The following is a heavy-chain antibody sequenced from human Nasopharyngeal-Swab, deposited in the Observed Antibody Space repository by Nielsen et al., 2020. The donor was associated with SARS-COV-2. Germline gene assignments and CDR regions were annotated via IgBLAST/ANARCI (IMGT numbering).Heavy chain of an antibody. CDR3: AKAHSSSWFHYYYYGMDV. CDR2: INPSGGST. V-gene: IGHV1-46*01. CDR1: GYTFTSYY. Sequence: ASVKVSCKASGYTFTSYYMHWVRQAPGQGLEWMGIINPSGGSTSYAQKFQGRVTMTRDTSTSTVYMELSSLRSEDTAVYYCAKAHSSSWFHYYYYGMDVWGQGTTVTVSS. J-gene: IGHJ6*02. D-gene: IGHD6-13*01.